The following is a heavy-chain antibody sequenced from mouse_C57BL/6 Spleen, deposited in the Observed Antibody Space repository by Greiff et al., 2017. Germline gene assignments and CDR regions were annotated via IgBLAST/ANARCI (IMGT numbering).Heavy chain of an antibody. V-gene: IGHV5-17*01. CDR1: GFTFSDYG. CDR2: ISSGSSTI. D-gene: IGHD2-5*01. CDR3: ARAYYSIHWYFDV. Sequence: EVQVVESGGGLVKPGGSLKLSCAASGFTFSDYGMHWVRQAPEKGLEWVAYISSGSSTIYYADTVKGRFTISRDNAKNTLFLQMTSLRSEDTAMYYCARAYYSIHWYFDVWGTGTTVTVSS. J-gene: IGHJ1*03.